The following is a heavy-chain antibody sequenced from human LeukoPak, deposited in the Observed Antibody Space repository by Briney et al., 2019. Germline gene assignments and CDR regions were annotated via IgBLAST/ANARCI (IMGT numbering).Heavy chain of an antibody. V-gene: IGHV1-2*02. CDR1: GYTFTGYY. J-gene: IGHJ4*02. Sequence: ASVKGSCKASGYTFTGYYMHWVRQAPGQGLEWMGWINPNSGGTNYAQKFQGRVTMTRDTSISTAYMELSRLRSDDTAVYYCARVFTTVTTYDYWGQGTLVTVSS. CDR2: INPNSGGT. D-gene: IGHD4-17*01. CDR3: ARVFTTVTTYDY.